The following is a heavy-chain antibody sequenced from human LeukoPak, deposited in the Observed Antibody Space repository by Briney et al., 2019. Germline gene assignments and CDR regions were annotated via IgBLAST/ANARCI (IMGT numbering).Heavy chain of an antibody. CDR1: GGSITSYY. CDR2: IYASGST. D-gene: IGHD2-15*01. Sequence: SETLSLTCTVSGGSITSYYWTWIRQPPGKGLGWVGYIYASGSTNYNPSLKSRVTISVDTSKNQFSLKLSSVTAADTAMYYCARHSSVVRGWFDPWGQGTLVTISS. J-gene: IGHJ5*02. V-gene: IGHV4-4*09. CDR3: ARHSSVVRGWFDP.